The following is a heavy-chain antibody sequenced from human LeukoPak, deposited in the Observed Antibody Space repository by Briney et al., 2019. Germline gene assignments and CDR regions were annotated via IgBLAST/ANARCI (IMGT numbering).Heavy chain of an antibody. V-gene: IGHV4-59*01. CDR1: GGSISSYY. D-gene: IGHD4-17*01. Sequence: PSETLSLTCTVSGGSISSYYWSCIRQPPGKGLEWIGYIYYSGSTNYNPSLKSRVTISVDTSKNQFSLKLSSVTAADTAVYYCARESHYGDYFDYWGQGTLVTVSS. CDR3: ARESHYGDYFDY. J-gene: IGHJ4*02. CDR2: IYYSGST.